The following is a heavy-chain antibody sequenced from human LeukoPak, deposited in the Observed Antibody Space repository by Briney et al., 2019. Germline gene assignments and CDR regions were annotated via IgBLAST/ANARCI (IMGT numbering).Heavy chain of an antibody. V-gene: IGHV3-23*01. CDR1: GFTFSSYA. J-gene: IGHJ3*02. CDR3: ACTHPSEVRLSHYDILTGYYKADAFDI. Sequence: GGSLRLSCAASGFTFSSYAMSWVRQAPGKGLEWVSAISGSGGSTYYADSVKGRFTISRDNSKNTLYLQMNSLRAEDTAVYYCACTHPSEVRLSHYDILTGYYKADAFDIWGQGTMVTVSS. CDR2: ISGSGGST. D-gene: IGHD3-9*01.